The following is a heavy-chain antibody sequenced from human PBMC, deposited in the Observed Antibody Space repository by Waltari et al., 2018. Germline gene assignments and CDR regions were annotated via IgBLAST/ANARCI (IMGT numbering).Heavy chain of an antibody. Sequence: QVQLVESGGGVVQPGGSLRLSCAASGFTFSSYGLHWVRQAPGKGLEWVAFIRYDGSNKYYADSAKGRFTISRDNSKNTLYLQMNSLRAEDTAVYYCANARGSPGDYWGQGTLVTVSS. CDR3: ANARGSPGDY. D-gene: IGHD6-13*01. V-gene: IGHV3-30*02. CDR2: IRYDGSNK. CDR1: GFTFSSYG. J-gene: IGHJ4*02.